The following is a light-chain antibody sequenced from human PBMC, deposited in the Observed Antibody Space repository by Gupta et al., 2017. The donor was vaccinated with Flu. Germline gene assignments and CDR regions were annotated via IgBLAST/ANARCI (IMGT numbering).Light chain of an antibody. CDR2: KDS. CDR1: VLAKKY. Sequence: SYELTQPSSVSVSPGQTDRITCSGDVLAKKYARWFQQKPGQAPVLVIYKDSERPAGTPERFSGSSSGTTVTLTISGAEVEDEDDYYCYSAANNKGVFGGGTKLTVL. J-gene: IGLJ2*01. V-gene: IGLV3-27*01. CDR3: YSAANNKGV.